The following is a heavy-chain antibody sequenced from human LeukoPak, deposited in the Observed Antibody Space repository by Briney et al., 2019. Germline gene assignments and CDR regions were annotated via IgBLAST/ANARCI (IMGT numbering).Heavy chain of an antibody. D-gene: IGHD3-22*01. CDR3: AREDSSGYYFPYYYYYYMDV. Sequence: SETLSLTCTVSGGSISSYYWSWIRQPAGKGLEWIGRIYTSGSTNYNPSLKSRVTMSVDTSKNQFSLKLSSVTAADTAVYYCAREDSSGYYFPYYYYYYMDVWGKGTTVTVSS. CDR1: GGSISSYY. CDR2: IYTSGST. J-gene: IGHJ6*03. V-gene: IGHV4-4*07.